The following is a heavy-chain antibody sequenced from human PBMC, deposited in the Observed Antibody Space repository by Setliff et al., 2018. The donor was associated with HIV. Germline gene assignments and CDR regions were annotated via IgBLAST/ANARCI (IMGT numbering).Heavy chain of an antibody. CDR3: ARLGSGWSDSYYYAMDV. J-gene: IGHJ6*02. Sequence: ASVKVSCKASGYTFATYGISWVRQAPGHGLEWMGWISPYIGHTNYAQNFQGRVTMTIDTSTSTAYMELRSLRSDDTAVYFCARLGSGWSDSYYYAMDVWGQGTTVTVSS. CDR1: GYTFATYG. CDR2: ISPYIGHT. V-gene: IGHV1-18*01. D-gene: IGHD6-19*01.